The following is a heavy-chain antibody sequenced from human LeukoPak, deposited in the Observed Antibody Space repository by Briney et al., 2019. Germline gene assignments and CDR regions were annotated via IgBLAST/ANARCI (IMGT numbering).Heavy chain of an antibody. Sequence: ASVKVSCKASGHTFTSYGISWVRQAPGQGLEWMGWISAYNGNTNYAQKLQGRVTMTTDTSTSTAYMELSSLRSEDTAVYYCARLAVTNAFDYWGQGTLVTVSS. D-gene: IGHD4-17*01. CDR2: ISAYNGNT. J-gene: IGHJ4*02. CDR3: ARLAVTNAFDY. CDR1: GHTFTSYG. V-gene: IGHV1-18*01.